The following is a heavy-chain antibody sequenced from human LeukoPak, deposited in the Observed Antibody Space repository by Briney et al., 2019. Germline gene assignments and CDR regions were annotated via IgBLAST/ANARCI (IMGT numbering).Heavy chain of an antibody. CDR2: LSGTGRYI. V-gene: IGHV3-21*06. J-gene: IGHJ3*02. Sequence: GGSLRLSCAASGLTFSSYTMNWVRQAPGKGLEWVSSLSGTGRYIYYADLMKGRFTISRDNAKNSLYLQMNSLRAEDTAVYYCARSLRDAFDIWGQGTMVTVSS. CDR3: ARSLRDAFDI. CDR1: GLTFSSYT.